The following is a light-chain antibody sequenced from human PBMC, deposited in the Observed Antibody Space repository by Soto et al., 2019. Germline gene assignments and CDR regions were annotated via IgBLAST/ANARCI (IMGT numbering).Light chain of an antibody. J-gene: IGKJ3*01. CDR1: RDVRIY. Sequence: DIQMTQSPSTVSASVGDRVTITCRASRDVRIYLAWYQQKPGKAPKLLMYQTSTLETGVPSRFSGSGSETEFTLAISGLQPEDFATYFCQQYYIYPPAFGPGTKVEI. V-gene: IGKV1-5*03. CDR2: QTS. CDR3: QQYYIYPPA.